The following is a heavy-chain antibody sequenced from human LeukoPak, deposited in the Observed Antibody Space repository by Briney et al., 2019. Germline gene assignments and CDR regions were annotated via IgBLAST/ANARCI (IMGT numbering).Heavy chain of an antibody. CDR1: GFTFNNYM. CDR2: ISSDSGAI. CDR3: VREVAY. D-gene: IGHD5-12*01. V-gene: IGHV3-48*01. Sequence: PGGSLRLSCAASGFTFNNYMINWVRQAPGKGLERLSYISSDSGAIYYADSVQGRFTISRDNAQKSLYLQMNSLRVEDTAVYYCVREVAYWGQGALVTVSS. J-gene: IGHJ4*02.